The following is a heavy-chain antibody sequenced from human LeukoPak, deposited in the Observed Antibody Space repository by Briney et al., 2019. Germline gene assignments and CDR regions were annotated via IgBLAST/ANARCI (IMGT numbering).Heavy chain of an antibody. Sequence: GGSLRLSCAASGFTVSSNYMSWVRQAPGKGLEWVSIIYSGGSTYYADSVKGRFTISRDNSKNTLYLQMNSLRAEDTAVHYCAKSVNIAAAGTSDDYWGQGTLVTVSS. CDR3: AKSVNIAAAGTSDDY. J-gene: IGHJ4*02. CDR1: GFTVSSNY. D-gene: IGHD6-13*01. V-gene: IGHV3-53*01. CDR2: IYSGGST.